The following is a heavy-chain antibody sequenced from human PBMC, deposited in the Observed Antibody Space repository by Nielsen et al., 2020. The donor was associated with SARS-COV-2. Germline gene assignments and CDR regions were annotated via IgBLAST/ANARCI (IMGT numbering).Heavy chain of an antibody. J-gene: IGHJ4*02. D-gene: IGHD5-18*01. CDR2: INPNSGGT. CDR3: ANVDTAMGRRGRVY. CDR1: GYTFTGYY. V-gene: IGHV1-2*06. Sequence: ASVKVSCKASGYTFTGYYMHWVRQAPGQGLEWMGRINPNSGGTNYAQKFQGRVTMTRDTSISTAYMELSRLRSDDTAVNYCANVDTAMGRRGRVYWGQGTLVTVSS.